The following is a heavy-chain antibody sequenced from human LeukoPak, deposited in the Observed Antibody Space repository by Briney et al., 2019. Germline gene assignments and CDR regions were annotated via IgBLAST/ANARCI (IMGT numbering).Heavy chain of an antibody. CDR2: ISAYNGNT. CDR1: GYTFTSYG. D-gene: IGHD3-22*01. CDR3: GRRADYYDSSGYYYYFDY. Sequence: ASVKVSCKASGYTFTSYGISWVRQAPGQGLEWMGWISAYNGNTNHAQKLQGRVTMTTDTSTSTAYMELRSLRSDDTAVYYCGRRADYYDSSGYYYYFDYWGQGALVTVSS. J-gene: IGHJ4*02. V-gene: IGHV1-18*01.